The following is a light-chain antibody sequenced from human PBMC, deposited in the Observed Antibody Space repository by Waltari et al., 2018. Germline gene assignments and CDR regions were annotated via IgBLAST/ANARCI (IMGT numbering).Light chain of an antibody. CDR1: SNDVGGYNS. CDR3: SSQSSNDVVL. Sequence: QSALTQPASVSGSPGQSVTIFCAGTSNDVGGYNSVSWYQEHPGQAPRVIIYDVSDRPSGLSERFSGSKSGNTASLTISGLQAEDEADYYCSSQSSNDVVLFGGGTKLTVL. V-gene: IGLV2-14*01. J-gene: IGLJ2*01. CDR2: DVS.